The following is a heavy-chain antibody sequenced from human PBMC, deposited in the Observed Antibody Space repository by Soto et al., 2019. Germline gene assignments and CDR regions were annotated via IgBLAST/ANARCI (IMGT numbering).Heavy chain of an antibody. V-gene: IGHV1-69*06. Sequence: QVQLVQSGAEVKKPGSSVKVSCKDSGGTFSSYAISWVRQAPGQGLEWMGGIIPIFGTANFAQKFQGRVTITTDKSTSTAYMELSSLRTEDTAVYYCARTGGSSYDFDYWGLGTLVTVSS. CDR2: IIPIFGTA. CDR3: ARTGGSSYDFDY. CDR1: GGTFSSYA. J-gene: IGHJ4*01. D-gene: IGHD1-26*01.